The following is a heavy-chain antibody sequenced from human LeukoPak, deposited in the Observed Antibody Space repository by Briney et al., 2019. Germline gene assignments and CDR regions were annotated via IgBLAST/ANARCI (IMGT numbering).Heavy chain of an antibody. CDR2: ISGSGGST. V-gene: IGHV3-23*01. Sequence: GGSLRLSCAASGFTFSSYAMSWVRQAPGKGLEWVSAISGSGGSTYYADSVKGRFTISRDNSKNTLYLQMNSLRAEDTAVYYCPNPCGVSGIYYSFFDYWGRGTLVTVSS. CDR1: GFTFSSYA. CDR3: PNPCGVSGIYYSFFDY. D-gene: IGHD3-10*01. J-gene: IGHJ4*02.